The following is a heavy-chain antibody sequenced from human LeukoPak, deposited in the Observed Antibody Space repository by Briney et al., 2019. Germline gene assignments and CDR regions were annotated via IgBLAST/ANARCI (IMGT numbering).Heavy chain of an antibody. Sequence: GGSLRLSCAASGFTFSTYGIHWARQAPGKGLEWVAFIRYDGSKTHYADSVKGRFTISRDNSKNTLYLQMNSLRAEDTAVYYCAKDMIYYCSGGSCYDAFDIWGQGTMVTVSS. D-gene: IGHD2-15*01. CDR2: IRYDGSKT. CDR3: AKDMIYYCSGGSCYDAFDI. CDR1: GFTFSTYG. V-gene: IGHV3-30*02. J-gene: IGHJ3*02.